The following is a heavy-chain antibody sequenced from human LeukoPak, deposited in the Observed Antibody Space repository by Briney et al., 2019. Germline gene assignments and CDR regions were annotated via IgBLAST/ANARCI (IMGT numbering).Heavy chain of an antibody. Sequence: PGRSLRLSCAASGFTFSSYGMHWVRQAPGKGLEWVAVISYDGSNKYYADSVKGRFTISRDNSKNTLYLQMNSLRAEDTAVYYCAKDHGSSRWASDVWGQGTTVTVSS. D-gene: IGHD6-13*01. CDR2: ISYDGSNK. V-gene: IGHV3-30*18. CDR1: GFTFSSYG. J-gene: IGHJ6*02. CDR3: AKDHGSSRWASDV.